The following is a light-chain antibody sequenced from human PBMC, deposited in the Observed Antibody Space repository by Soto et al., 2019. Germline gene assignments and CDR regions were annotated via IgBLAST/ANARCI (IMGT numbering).Light chain of an antibody. V-gene: IGLV2-14*01. CDR1: SNDVGGYNY. CDR3: SSYTTSSTYV. CDR2: EVS. J-gene: IGLJ1*01. Sequence: QSVLTRPASVSGSPGQSITISCTGTSNDVGGYNYVSWYQQHLGKAPKLMIYEVSNRLSGISNRFSGSKSGNTASLTISGLQSEDEADYYCSSYTTSSTYVFGTGTKVTVL.